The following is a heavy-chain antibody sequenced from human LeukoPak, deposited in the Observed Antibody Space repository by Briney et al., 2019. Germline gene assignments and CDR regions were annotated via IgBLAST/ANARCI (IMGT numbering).Heavy chain of an antibody. Sequence: ASVKVSCKASGYTFTSYDINWVRQATGQGLEWMGWMNPNSGNTGYAQKFQGRVTMTRNTSISTAYMELSSLRSEDTAVYYCARDPGYYYDSSGYWGHHAFDIWGQGTMVTVSS. V-gene: IGHV1-8*01. J-gene: IGHJ3*02. CDR1: GYTFTSYD. D-gene: IGHD3-22*01. CDR2: MNPNSGNT. CDR3: ARDPGYYYDSSGYWGHHAFDI.